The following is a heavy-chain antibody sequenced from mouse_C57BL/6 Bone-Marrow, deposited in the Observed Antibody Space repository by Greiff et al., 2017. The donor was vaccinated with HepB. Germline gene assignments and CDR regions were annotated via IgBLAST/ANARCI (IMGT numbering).Heavy chain of an antibody. V-gene: IGHV1-81*01. CDR2: IYPRSCNT. CDR3: ARPWFAY. J-gene: IGHJ3*01. CDR1: GYTFTSYG. Sequence: VQLQQSGAELARPGASVKLSCKASGYTFTSYGISWVKQRTGQGLEWIGEIYPRSCNTYYNEKVKGKATLTADKSSSTAYMELRSLTSEDSAVYFCARPWFAYWGQGTLVTVSA.